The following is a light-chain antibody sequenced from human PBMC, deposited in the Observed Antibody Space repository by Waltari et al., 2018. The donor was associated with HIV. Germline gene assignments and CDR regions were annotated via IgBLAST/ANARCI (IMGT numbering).Light chain of an antibody. Sequence: DIQMTQSPPSLPASVGDRVSTTCRASQTVTSYLNWYQQRPGKAPKLLIYGASTLQSGVPSRFNGSGSAADYTLTISSLQPEDFATYYCQQSYSVPYTFGPGTKLEIK. CDR2: GAS. V-gene: IGKV1-39*01. CDR1: QTVTSY. J-gene: IGKJ2*01. CDR3: QQSYSVPYT.